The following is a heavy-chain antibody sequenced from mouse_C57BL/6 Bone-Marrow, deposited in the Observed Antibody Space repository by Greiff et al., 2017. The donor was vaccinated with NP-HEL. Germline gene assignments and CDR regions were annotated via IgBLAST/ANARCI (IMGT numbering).Heavy chain of an antibody. CDR2: IYPGNSDT. Sequence: EVHLVESGTVLARPGASVKMSCKTSGYTFTSYWMHWVKQRPGQGLEWIGAIYPGNSDTSYNQKFKGKAKLTAVTSASTAYMELSSLTNEDSAVYYCTRKELRVPEFAYWGQGTLVTVSA. CDR3: TRKELRVPEFAY. V-gene: IGHV1-5*01. D-gene: IGHD1-1*01. J-gene: IGHJ3*01. CDR1: GYTFTSYW.